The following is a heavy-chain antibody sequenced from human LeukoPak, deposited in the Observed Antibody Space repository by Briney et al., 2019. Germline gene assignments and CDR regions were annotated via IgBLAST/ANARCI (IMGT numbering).Heavy chain of an antibody. J-gene: IGHJ1*01. V-gene: IGHV4-34*01. CDR1: GGSFSGYY. CDR3: ARGLVGSKGVHPPQPCKKYF. D-gene: IGHD3-10*01. Sequence: SETLSLTCAVYGGSFSGYYWSWIRQPPGKGLEWIGEINHSGSTNYNPSLKSRVTISVDTSKNQFSLKLSSVTAADTAVYYCARGLVGSKGVHPPQPCKKYF. CDR2: INHSGST.